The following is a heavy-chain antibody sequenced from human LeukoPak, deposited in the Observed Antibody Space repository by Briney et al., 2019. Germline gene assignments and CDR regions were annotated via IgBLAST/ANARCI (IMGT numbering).Heavy chain of an antibody. D-gene: IGHD6-19*01. CDR3: AKDISGWYSSAFDI. CDR1: GFTFDDYA. J-gene: IGHJ3*02. Sequence: GRSLRLSCAASGFTFDDYAMHWVRQAPGKGLEWVSGISWNSGSIGYADSVKGRFTISRDNAKNSLYLQMNSLRAEDTALYYCAKDISGWYSSAFDIWGQGTMVTVSS. V-gene: IGHV3-9*01. CDR2: ISWNSGSI.